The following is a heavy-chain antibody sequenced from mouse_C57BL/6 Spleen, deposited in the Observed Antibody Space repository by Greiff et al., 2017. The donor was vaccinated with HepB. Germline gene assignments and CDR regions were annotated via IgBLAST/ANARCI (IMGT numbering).Heavy chain of an antibody. CDR2: ISYSGST. Sequence: EVKVEESGPGMVKPSQSLSLTCTVTGYSITSGYDWHWIRHFPGNKLEWMGYISYSGSTNYNPSLKSRISITHDTSKNHFFLKLNSVTTEDTATYYCARDQDYYGSGGMDYWGQGTSVTVSS. J-gene: IGHJ4*01. V-gene: IGHV3-1*01. CDR3: ARDQDYYGSGGMDY. D-gene: IGHD1-1*01. CDR1: GYSITSGYD.